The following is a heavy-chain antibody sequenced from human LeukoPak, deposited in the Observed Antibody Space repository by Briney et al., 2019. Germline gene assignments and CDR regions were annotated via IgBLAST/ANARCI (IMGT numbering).Heavy chain of an antibody. J-gene: IGHJ4*02. CDR1: GFTFDDYA. D-gene: IGHD6-13*01. Sequence: PGRSLRLSCAASGFTFDDYAMHWVRQAPGKGLEWVSGISWNSGSIGYTDSVKGRFTISRDNPKNSLYLQMNSLRAEDTALYYCAKDTDGAAAGTTWGHWGQGTLVTVSS. V-gene: IGHV3-9*01. CDR2: ISWNSGSI. CDR3: AKDTDGAAAGTTWGH.